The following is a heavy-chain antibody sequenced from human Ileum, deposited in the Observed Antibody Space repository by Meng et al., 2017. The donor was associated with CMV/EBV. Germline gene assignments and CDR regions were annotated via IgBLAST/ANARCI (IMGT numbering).Heavy chain of an antibody. CDR2: ISGIDTTI. D-gene: IGHD1-26*01. J-gene: IGHJ6*02. V-gene: IGHV3-48*03. CDR3: ARERDDTGSSSWMDV. Sequence: GESLKISCGASGFTLSSCEMNWVRQAPGKGLEWISFISGIDTTIHYADSVKGRFTISRDNTKKTLYLKMNSLRADDTAVYYCARERDDTGSSSWMDVWGQGTTVTVSS. CDR1: GFTLSSCE.